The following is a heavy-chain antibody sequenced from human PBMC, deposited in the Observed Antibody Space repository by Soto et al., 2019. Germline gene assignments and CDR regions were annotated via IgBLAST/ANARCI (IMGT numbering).Heavy chain of an antibody. J-gene: IGHJ2*01. Sequence: PGESLKISCKGSGYSFTSYWIGWVRQMPGKGLEWMGIIYPGDSDTRYSPSFQGQVTISADKSISTAYLQWSSLKASDTAMYYCARYRSTAAADSSYWYFDLWGRGTLVTAPQ. CDR2: IYPGDSDT. V-gene: IGHV5-51*01. D-gene: IGHD6-13*01. CDR3: ARYRSTAAADSSYWYFDL. CDR1: GYSFTSYW.